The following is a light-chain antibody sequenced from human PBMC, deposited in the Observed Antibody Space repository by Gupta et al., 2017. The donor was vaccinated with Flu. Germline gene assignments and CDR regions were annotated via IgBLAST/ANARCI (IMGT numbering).Light chain of an antibody. J-gene: IGLJ3*02. CDR1: TGAVTSGYY. CDR2: KTS. CDR3: LLSGGGAWV. Sequence: GTGPLTCASSTGAVTSGYYPNWCQQKPGQAPRGLIYKTSNKHAGTPARFAGSLRGGKAALTLAGVQPEDEAEYYCLLSGGGAWVFGGGTKLTVL. V-gene: IGLV7-43*01.